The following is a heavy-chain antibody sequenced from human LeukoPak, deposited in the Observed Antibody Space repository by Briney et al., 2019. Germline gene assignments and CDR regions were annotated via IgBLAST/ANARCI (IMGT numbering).Heavy chain of an antibody. V-gene: IGHV4-34*01. CDR3: ARQETVMTQGRFAFDI. J-gene: IGHJ3*02. Sequence: SEALSLTCAVFGGSLSGSQLSWIRHFPGKGLEWIGEINDSGTTNNNPSLKNRVTISVDPSKNQFSLKLTSVTAADTAVYYCARQETVMTQGRFAFDIWGQGTVVTVSS. CDR2: INDSGTT. CDR1: GGSLSGSQ. D-gene: IGHD3-16*01.